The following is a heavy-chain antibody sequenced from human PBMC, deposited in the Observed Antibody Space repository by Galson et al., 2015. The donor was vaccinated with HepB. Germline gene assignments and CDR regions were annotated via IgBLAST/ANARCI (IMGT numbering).Heavy chain of an antibody. CDR3: GRAYCADECPPGGY. D-gene: IGHD2-21*01. CDR1: GYTFSNYP. CDR2: IHAGNGDT. J-gene: IGHJ4*02. Sequence: SVKVSCKASGYTFSNYPIYWMRQAPGQRLEWMGWIHAGNGDTKYSQRFQDRVTITRDRSATTVYMDLSSLKFEDTAVYYCGRAYCADECPPGGYWGQGTLVTVSS. V-gene: IGHV1-3*01.